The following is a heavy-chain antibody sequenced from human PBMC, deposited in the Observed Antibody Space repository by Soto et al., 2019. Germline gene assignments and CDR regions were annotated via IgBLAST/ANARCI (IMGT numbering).Heavy chain of an antibody. V-gene: IGHV4-59*08. Sequence: SETLSLTCTVSGGSISSYYWSWIRQPPGKGLEWIGYIYYSGSTNYNPSLKSRVTISVDTSKNQFSLKLSSVTAADTAVYYCARHEPKYSSSSDNYYYYYMDVWGKGTTVTVSS. CDR1: GGSISSYY. CDR3: ARHEPKYSSSSDNYYYYYMDV. CDR2: IYYSGST. D-gene: IGHD6-6*01. J-gene: IGHJ6*03.